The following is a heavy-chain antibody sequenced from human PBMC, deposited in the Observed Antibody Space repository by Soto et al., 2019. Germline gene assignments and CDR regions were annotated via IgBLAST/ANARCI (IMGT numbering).Heavy chain of an antibody. V-gene: IGHV3-33*03. D-gene: IGHD3-10*01. Sequence: PGGSLRLSCAASGFTFSSYGMHWVRQAPGKGLEWVAVIWYDGSNKYYADSVKGRFTVSRDNAKSSLFLEMDSLRPEDTAFYYFGATRGPPNCFDYWGQGTLVTVSS. CDR3: GATRGPPNCFDY. CDR1: GFTFSSYG. J-gene: IGHJ4*02. CDR2: IWYDGSNK.